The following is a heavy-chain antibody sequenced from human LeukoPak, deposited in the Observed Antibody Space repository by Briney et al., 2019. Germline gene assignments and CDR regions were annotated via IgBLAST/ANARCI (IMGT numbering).Heavy chain of an antibody. Sequence: ASVKVSCKASGYTFTSYGISWVRQAPGQGLEWMGWISAYNGNTNYAQKLQGRVTMTTDTSTSTAYMELRSLRSDDTAVYYCARSQESSGWSKGPGSAFDIWGQGTMVTVSS. D-gene: IGHD6-19*01. V-gene: IGHV1-18*01. J-gene: IGHJ3*02. CDR1: GYTFTSYG. CDR3: ARSQESSGWSKGPGSAFDI. CDR2: ISAYNGNT.